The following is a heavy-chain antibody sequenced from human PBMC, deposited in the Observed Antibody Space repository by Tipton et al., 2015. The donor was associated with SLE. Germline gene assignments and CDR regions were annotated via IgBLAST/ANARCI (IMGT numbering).Heavy chain of an antibody. CDR1: GGSVSSGSYY. Sequence: TLSLTCTVSGGSVSSGSYYWSWIRQPPGKGLEWIGYIYYSGSTYYNPSLKSRVTISVDTSKNQFSLKLRSVTAADTAVYYCARGYGGNLEYFQHWGQGTLVTVSS. D-gene: IGHD4-23*01. J-gene: IGHJ1*01. CDR3: ARGYGGNLEYFQH. CDR2: IYYSGST. V-gene: IGHV4-61*01.